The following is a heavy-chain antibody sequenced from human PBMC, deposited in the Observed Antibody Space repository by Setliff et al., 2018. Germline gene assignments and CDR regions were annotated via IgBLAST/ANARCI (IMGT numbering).Heavy chain of an antibody. Sequence: PGGSLRLSCAASGVTFSRHAMHWVRQAPGKGLEWVAVMSNDGSDKNYADSVKGRFTISRDDSKNTLYQQMNSLRAEDTAVYYCARTYCSDTSCYDYYYYMDVWGKGTTVTVSS. D-gene: IGHD2-2*01. CDR1: GVTFSRHA. CDR2: MSNDGSDK. J-gene: IGHJ6*03. CDR3: ARTYCSDTSCYDYYYYMDV. V-gene: IGHV3-30*01.